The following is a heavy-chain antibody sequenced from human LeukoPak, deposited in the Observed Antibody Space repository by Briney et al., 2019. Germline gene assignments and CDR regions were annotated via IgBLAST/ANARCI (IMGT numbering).Heavy chain of an antibody. V-gene: IGHV3-7*01. CDR3: ARGRYCSGGGCHYFDY. CDR1: GLTFNSYW. J-gene: IGHJ4*02. Sequence: GGSLRLSCAVSGLTFNSYWMSWVRQAPGKGLEWVANIKQDGSEKFYVDSVKGRFTISRDNAKNSLYLQMHSLRAEDTAVFYCARGRYCSGGGCHYFDYWGQGTLVTVSS. D-gene: IGHD2-15*01. CDR2: IKQDGSEK.